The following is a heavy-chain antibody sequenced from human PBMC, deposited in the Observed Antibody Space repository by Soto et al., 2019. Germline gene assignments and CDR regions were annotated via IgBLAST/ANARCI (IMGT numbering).Heavy chain of an antibody. Sequence: SETLSLTCTVSGASVSTGVYYWTWIRQHPGKGLEWIGYIDNSGSTYYNPSLTGRVDISVDTSKDQFSLNLQSLTAADTAFYYCAGAVSDFDVRRYRTSYFDQWGQGILVTVSS. CDR1: GASVSTGVYY. CDR3: AGAVSDFDVRRYRTSYFDQ. V-gene: IGHV4-31*03. J-gene: IGHJ4*02. D-gene: IGHD3-10*02. CDR2: IDNSGST.